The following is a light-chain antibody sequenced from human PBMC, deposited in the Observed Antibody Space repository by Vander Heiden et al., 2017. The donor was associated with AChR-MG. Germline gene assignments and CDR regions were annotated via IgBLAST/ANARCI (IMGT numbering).Light chain of an antibody. CDR2: AAS. CDR1: PSISSS. V-gene: IGKV1-39*01. Sequence: IQMTQSPSSLSASVGARVTIPCRPSPSISSSFNWYQQKPGKAPKLRIYAASSLQSGVPSRFRSSGSGTDFTLTISRLQPEDFATYYRQQRDSTPWTFSQRTKVEIK. CDR3: QQRDSTPWT. J-gene: IGKJ1*01.